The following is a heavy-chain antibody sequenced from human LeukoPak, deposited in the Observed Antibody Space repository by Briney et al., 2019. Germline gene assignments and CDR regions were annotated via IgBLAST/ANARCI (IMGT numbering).Heavy chain of an antibody. D-gene: IGHD6-19*01. CDR2: ISAYNGNT. CDR1: GYTFTSYG. V-gene: IGHV1-18*01. CDR3: AKMGRSSGWYERWAGVYYFDY. Sequence: ASVKVSCKASGYTFTSYGISWVRQAPGQGLEWMGWISAYNGNTNYAQKLQGRVTMTTDTSTSTAYMELRSLRSDDTAVYYCAKMGRSSGWYERWAGVYYFDYWGQGTLVTVSS. J-gene: IGHJ4*02.